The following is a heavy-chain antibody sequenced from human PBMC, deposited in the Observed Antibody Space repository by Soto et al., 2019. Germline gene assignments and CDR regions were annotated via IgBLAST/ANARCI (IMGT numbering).Heavy chain of an antibody. Sequence: SETLSLTCTVSGGSISSGGYYWSWIRQHPGKGLEWIGYIYYSGSTYYNPSLKSRVTISVDTSKNQFSLKLSSVTAADTAVYYCARTHRRSIAAAGTTYNWFDPWGQGTLVTVSS. CDR3: ARTHRRSIAAAGTTYNWFDP. J-gene: IGHJ5*02. CDR2: IYYSGST. V-gene: IGHV4-31*03. CDR1: GGSISSGGYY. D-gene: IGHD6-13*01.